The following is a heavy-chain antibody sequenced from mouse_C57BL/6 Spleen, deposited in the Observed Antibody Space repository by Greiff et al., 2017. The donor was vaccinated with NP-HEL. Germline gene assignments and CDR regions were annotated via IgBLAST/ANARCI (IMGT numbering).Heavy chain of an antibody. J-gene: IGHJ1*03. V-gene: IGHV1-15*01. Sequence: QVQLQQSGAELVRPGASVTLSFKASGYTFTDYEMHWVKQTPVHGLEWLGALDPETGGTAYHQKFKGKPILPADKSSSTAYMELRSLTSEDSAVYYCSGSSYDWYFDVWGTGTTVTVSS. CDR2: LDPETGGT. D-gene: IGHD1-1*01. CDR1: GYTFTDYE. CDR3: SGSSYDWYFDV.